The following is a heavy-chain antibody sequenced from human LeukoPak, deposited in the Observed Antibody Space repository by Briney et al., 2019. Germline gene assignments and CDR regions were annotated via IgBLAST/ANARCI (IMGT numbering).Heavy chain of an antibody. CDR1: GFTFSSYA. J-gene: IGHJ4*02. Sequence: GGSLRLSCAASGFTFSSYAMHWARQAPGKGLEWVAVISYDGSNKYYADSVKGRFTISRDNSKNTLYLQMNSLRAEDTAVYYCARVPSMVRGVIDYWGQGTLVTVSS. V-gene: IGHV3-30-3*01. D-gene: IGHD3-10*01. CDR3: ARVPSMVRGVIDY. CDR2: ISYDGSNK.